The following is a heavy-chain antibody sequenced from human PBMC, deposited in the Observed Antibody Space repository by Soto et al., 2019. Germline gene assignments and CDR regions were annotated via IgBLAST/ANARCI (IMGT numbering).Heavy chain of an antibody. CDR1: GFTFSSYA. CDR3: SKAPPSGSGWDLSYYYGMDV. V-gene: IGHV3-23*01. CDR2: ISGSGGST. Sequence: GSLRLSCAASGFTFSSYAMSWVRQAPGKGLEWVSAISGSGGSTYYADSVKGRFAISRDNSKNTLYLQMNSLRAEDTAVYYCSKAPPSGSGWDLSYYYGMDVWGQGTTVTVSS. D-gene: IGHD6-19*01. J-gene: IGHJ6*01.